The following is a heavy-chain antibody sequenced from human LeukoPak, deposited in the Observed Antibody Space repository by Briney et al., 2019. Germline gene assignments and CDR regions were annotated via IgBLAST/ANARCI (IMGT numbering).Heavy chain of an antibody. CDR1: GYTFTSYD. CDR3: ARESGNGDADAFDI. CDR2: MNPNSGNT. J-gene: IGHJ3*02. Sequence: ASVKVSCKASGYTFTSYDINWVRQATGQGLEWMGWMNPNSGNTGYAQKFQGRVTMTRNTSISTAYMELSSLRSEDTAVYYCARESGNGDADAFDIWGQGTMVTVSS. D-gene: IGHD2-8*01. V-gene: IGHV1-8*01.